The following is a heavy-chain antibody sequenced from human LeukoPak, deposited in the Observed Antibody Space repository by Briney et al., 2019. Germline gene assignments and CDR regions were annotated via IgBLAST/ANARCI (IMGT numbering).Heavy chain of an antibody. CDR2: INPSGGST. D-gene: IGHD3-22*01. J-gene: IGHJ4*02. Sequence: ASVKVSCKASGYTFTSYYMHWVRQAPGQGLEWMGIINPSGGSTSYAQKFQGRVTMTRDTSTSTVYMELSSLRSEDTAVYYCARVPRPLGYYDSSGYYHFDYWGQGTLVTVSS. CDR3: ARVPRPLGYYDSSGYYHFDY. V-gene: IGHV1-46*01. CDR1: GYTFTSYY.